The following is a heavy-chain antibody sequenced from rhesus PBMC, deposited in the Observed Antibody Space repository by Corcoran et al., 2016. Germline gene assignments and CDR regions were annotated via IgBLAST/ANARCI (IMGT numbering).Heavy chain of an antibody. J-gene: IGHJ6*01. D-gene: IGHD2-2*01. CDR3: ARLAHYYGLDS. V-gene: IGHV4-122*02. Sequence: QVQLQESGPRLVKPSGTLSLTCAVSGDSINSGYHYWSWIRQPPGKGLEWIGYMSYRGSTNYNPSLKSRVTISRDTSQNQFSLKLSSVTAADTAVYYCARLAHYYGLDSWGQGVVVTVSS. CDR2: MSYRGST. CDR1: GDSINSGYHY.